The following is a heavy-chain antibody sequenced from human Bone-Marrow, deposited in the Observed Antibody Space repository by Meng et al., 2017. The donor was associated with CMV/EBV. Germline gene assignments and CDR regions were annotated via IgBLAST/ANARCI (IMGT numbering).Heavy chain of an antibody. CDR2: IIPILGIA. CDR3: ATPGVNFYYYGRDV. V-gene: IGHV1-69*10. D-gene: IGHD3-10*01. Sequence: SVKVSCKASGGTFSSYAISWVRQAPGQGLEWMGGIIPILGIANYAQKFQGRVTITADKSTSTAYMELSSLRSEDTAVYYCATPGVNFYYYGRDVWGQGNTVNVAS. J-gene: IGHJ6*02. CDR1: GGTFSSYA.